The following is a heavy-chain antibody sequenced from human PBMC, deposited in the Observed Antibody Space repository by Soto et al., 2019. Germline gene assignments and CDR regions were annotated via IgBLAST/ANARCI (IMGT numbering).Heavy chain of an antibody. CDR2: INAGNGNT. CDR3: ARVWYYDIDY. CDR1: GYTFTSYA. Sequence: QVQLVQSGAEVKKPGASVKVSCKASGYTFTSYAMHWVRQAPGQRLEWMGWINAGNGNTKYSQKFQGRVTITRDTSASTAYRELSSLRSEDTAVYYCARVWYYDIDYWGQGTLVTVSS. V-gene: IGHV1-3*01. J-gene: IGHJ4*02. D-gene: IGHD3-22*01.